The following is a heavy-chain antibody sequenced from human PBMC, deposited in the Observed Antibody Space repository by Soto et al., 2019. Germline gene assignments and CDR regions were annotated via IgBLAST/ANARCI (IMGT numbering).Heavy chain of an antibody. Sequence: QVQLVQSGAEVQKPGASVKVSCKASGYTFTGYYMHWVRQAPGQGLEWMGWINPNSGGTNYAQKIQGWVTMTRDTSISTAYMELSRLRSDDTAVYYCARGSSSSLVAFDYWGQGTLVTVSS. CDR3: ARGSSSSLVAFDY. CDR2: INPNSGGT. CDR1: GYTFTGYY. D-gene: IGHD6-13*01. V-gene: IGHV1-2*04. J-gene: IGHJ4*02.